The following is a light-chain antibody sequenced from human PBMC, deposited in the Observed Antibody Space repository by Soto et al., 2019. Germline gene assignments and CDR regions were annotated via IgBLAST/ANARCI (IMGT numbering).Light chain of an antibody. V-gene: IGKV1-5*03. Sequence: DIQMTQSPSTLSGSVGDRVTITCRASQTISSWLAWYQQKPGKAPKLLIYKASTLQSGVPSRFSGSGSGTEFSLTISSLQPEDFATYYCLCYITYPWTFGQGTKVEIK. CDR3: LCYITYPWT. CDR1: QTISSW. J-gene: IGKJ1*01. CDR2: KAS.